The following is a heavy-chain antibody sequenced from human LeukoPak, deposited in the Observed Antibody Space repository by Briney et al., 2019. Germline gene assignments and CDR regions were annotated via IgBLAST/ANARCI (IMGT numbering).Heavy chain of an antibody. CDR2: INSDGKMT. CDR1: GFTFSSYW. Sequence: GGSLRLSCAASGFTFSSYWMDWVRQAPGKGLVWVSGINSDGKMTRYAESVKGRFSISRDNAKNSLYLQMNSLRAEDTAVYYCAKDGSRSGMYYFDYWGQGTLVTVSS. V-gene: IGHV3-74*01. J-gene: IGHJ4*02. CDR3: AKDGSRSGMYYFDY. D-gene: IGHD2-2*01.